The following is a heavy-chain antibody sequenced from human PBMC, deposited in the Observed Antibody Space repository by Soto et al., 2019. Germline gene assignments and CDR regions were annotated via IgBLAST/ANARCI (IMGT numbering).Heavy chain of an antibody. CDR2: ISYDGSNK. V-gene: IGHV3-30-3*01. J-gene: IGHJ5*02. Sequence: PGGSLRLSCAASGFTFSSYAMHWVRQAPGKGLEWVAVISYDGSNKYYADSVKGRFTISRDNSKNTLYLQMNSLRAEDTAVYYCARDRAIAAAGTWFDPWGQGTLVTVSS. CDR3: ARDRAIAAAGTWFDP. CDR1: GFTFSSYA. D-gene: IGHD6-13*01.